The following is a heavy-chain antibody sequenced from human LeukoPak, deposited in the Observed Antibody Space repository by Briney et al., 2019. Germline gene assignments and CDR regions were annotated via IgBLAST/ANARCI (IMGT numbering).Heavy chain of an antibody. J-gene: IGHJ4*02. V-gene: IGHV4-59*08. CDR1: GDSISSYW. D-gene: IGHD5-12*01. CDR3: ARHRGYDLFDY. CDR2: IHYSGST. Sequence: SETLSLACTVSGDSISSYWWSWIRQSPGKGLEWIGYIHYSGSTKYNPSFKSRVTISVDTSKNQFSLKVSSVTAADTAVYYCARHRGYDLFDYWGQGTLVTVSS.